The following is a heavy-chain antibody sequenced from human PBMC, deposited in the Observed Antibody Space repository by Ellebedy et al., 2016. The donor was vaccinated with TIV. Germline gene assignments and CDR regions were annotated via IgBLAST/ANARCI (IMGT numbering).Heavy chain of an antibody. CDR1: GFTFSSYA. V-gene: IGHV3-23*01. J-gene: IGHJ6*02. Sequence: PGGSLRLSCAASGFTFSSYAMSWVRQAPGKGLEWVSAISGSGGSTYYADSVKGRFTISRDNSKNTLYLQMNSLRAEDTAVYYCARVSGSGSYYMDVWGQGTTVTVSS. CDR2: ISGSGGST. D-gene: IGHD3-10*01. CDR3: ARVSGSGSYYMDV.